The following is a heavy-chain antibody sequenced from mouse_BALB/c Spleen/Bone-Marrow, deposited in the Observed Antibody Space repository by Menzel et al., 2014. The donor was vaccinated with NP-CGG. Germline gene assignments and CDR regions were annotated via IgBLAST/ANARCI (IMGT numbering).Heavy chain of an antibody. D-gene: IGHD1-1*01. CDR3: ARRGYYGSSLDY. J-gene: IGHJ2*01. CDR2: ISHSGDT. V-gene: IGHV3-2*02. Sequence: ISHSGDTSYNPSLKSRISITRDTSKNQFFLQLNSVTTADTATYYCARRGYYGSSLDYWGQGTTLTVSS.